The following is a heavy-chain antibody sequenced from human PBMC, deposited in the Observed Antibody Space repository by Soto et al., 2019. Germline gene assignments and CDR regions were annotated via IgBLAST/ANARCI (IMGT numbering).Heavy chain of an antibody. Sequence: TGGSLRLSCAASGFTFSDYYMSWIRQAPGKGLEWVSYITSSGSTIYYADSVKGRFTISRDNAKNSLYLQMNSLRAEDTAVYYCARENEQWVAADNWGQGTLVTVSS. J-gene: IGHJ4*02. CDR1: GFTFSDYY. V-gene: IGHV3-11*01. CDR3: ARENEQWVAADN. CDR2: ITSSGSTI. D-gene: IGHD6-19*01.